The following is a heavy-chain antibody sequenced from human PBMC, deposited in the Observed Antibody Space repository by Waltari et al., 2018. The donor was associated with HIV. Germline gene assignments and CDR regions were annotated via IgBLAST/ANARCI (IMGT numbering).Heavy chain of an antibody. V-gene: IGHV1-69*08. J-gene: IGHJ5*01. CDR2: ASPMLGTA. CDR1: GGAFVSHT. CDR3: ASARETMGVDFDS. Sequence: QVQLVQSGAEVKKPGSSVKVSCKASGGAFVSHTFNWVRQAPGQGLEWMGRASPMLGTANYARKFQGRVTITADKSTTTAYMELNGLRIDDTAVYYCASARETMGVDFDSWGQGTLVTVS. D-gene: IGHD3-10*01.